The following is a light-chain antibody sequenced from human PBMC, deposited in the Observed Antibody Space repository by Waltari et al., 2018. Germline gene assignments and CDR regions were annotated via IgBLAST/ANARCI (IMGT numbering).Light chain of an antibody. CDR2: LSS. CDR1: QSVTNY. CDR3: QQRRDWPLT. Sequence: DIVLTQSPAILYLSPGERASHACSASQSVTNYLAWYQQKPGQAPRLPIYLSSNRATGTPARFSGIGFGTDFTLTIRSLEPEDFAVYYCQQRRDWPLTFGGGTKVEIK. J-gene: IGKJ4*01. V-gene: IGKV3-11*01.